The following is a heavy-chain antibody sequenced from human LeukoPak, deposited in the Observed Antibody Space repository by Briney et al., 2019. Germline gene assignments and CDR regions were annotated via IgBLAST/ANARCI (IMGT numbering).Heavy chain of an antibody. V-gene: IGHV4-38-2*01. CDR1: GYSISSGYY. CDR3: ARHEPRSSSWFWVY. J-gene: IGHJ4*02. Sequence: SETLSLTCAVSGYSISSGYYWGWIRQPPGKGLEWIGSIYHSGSTYNPSLKSRVTISVDTSKNQFSLKLSSVTAADTAVYYCARHEPRSSSWFWVYWGQGTLVTVSS. D-gene: IGHD6-13*01. CDR2: IYHSGST.